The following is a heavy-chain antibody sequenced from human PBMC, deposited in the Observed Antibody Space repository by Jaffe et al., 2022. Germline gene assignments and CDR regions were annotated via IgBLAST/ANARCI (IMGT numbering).Heavy chain of an antibody. J-gene: IGHJ6*03. CDR1: GGTFSSYA. CDR2: IIPIFGTA. V-gene: IGHV1-69*01. Sequence: QVQLVQSGAEVKKPGSSVKVSCKASGGTFSSYAISWVRQAPGQGLEWMGGIIPIFGTANYAQKFQGRVTITADESTSTAYMELSSLRSEDTAVYYCARETPHCTGGVCYTPGRHYYYYMDVWGKGTTVTVSS. CDR3: ARETPHCTGGVCYTPGRHYYYYMDV. D-gene: IGHD2-8*02.